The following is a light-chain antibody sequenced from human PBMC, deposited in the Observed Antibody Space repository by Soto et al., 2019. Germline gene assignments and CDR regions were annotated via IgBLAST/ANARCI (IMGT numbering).Light chain of an antibody. J-gene: IGKJ1*01. CDR1: QSVTSNA. Sequence: EIVLTQSSATLSLSPGERATLSCRASQSVTSNALAWYQQKPGQAPRLLIYGASSRATGIPDRFSGSGSGTDFTLTISRLEPEDFAVYYCQQYGSSPWTFGQGTKVDNK. CDR3: QQYGSSPWT. CDR2: GAS. V-gene: IGKV3-20*01.